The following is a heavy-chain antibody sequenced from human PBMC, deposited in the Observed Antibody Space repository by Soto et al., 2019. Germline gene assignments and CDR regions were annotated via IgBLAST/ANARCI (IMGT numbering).Heavy chain of an antibody. CDR1: GFTFSSYW. CDR2: INQDGSEK. CDR3: XXXXXXXXXXXXXXXXXXXXDSGMDV. V-gene: IGHV3-7*01. Sequence: EVRLVESGGGLVQPGGSLTLSWAASGFTFSSYWMTWVRQAPGKGLEWVANINQDGSEKNYMDSMKGRFTISRDNAKNXXXXXXXXXXXXXXXXXXXXXXXXXXXXXXXXXXXXXXXDSGMDVWGQGTTVTVSS. J-gene: IGHJ6*02.